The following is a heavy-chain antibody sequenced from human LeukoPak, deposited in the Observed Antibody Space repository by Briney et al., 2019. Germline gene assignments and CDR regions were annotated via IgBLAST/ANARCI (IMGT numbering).Heavy chain of an antibody. CDR2: IYYSGST. J-gene: IGHJ4*02. CDR3: ARPRGSYFDFDY. D-gene: IGHD1-26*01. V-gene: IGHV4-39*01. CDR1: GGSISSSSYY. Sequence: SETLSLTCTVSGGSISSSSYYWGWIRQPRGKGLEWIGSIYYSGSTYYNPSLKSRVTISVDTSRNQFSLKLSSVTAADTAVYYCARPRGSYFDFDYWGQGTLVTVSS.